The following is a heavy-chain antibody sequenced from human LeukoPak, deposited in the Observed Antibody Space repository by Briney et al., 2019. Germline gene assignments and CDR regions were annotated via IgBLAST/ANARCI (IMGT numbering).Heavy chain of an antibody. D-gene: IGHD2-2*01. CDR3: AKGYCSSTSCYEFDY. CDR1: GFTFDDYA. V-gene: IGHV3-9*03. J-gene: IGHJ4*02. CDR2: ISWNRGSI. Sequence: PGGSLRLSCAASGFTFDDYAMHWVRQAPGKGLEWVSGISWNRGSIGYGDYFKDRFPIYRDNAKNSLYLQMNSLRAEDMALYYCAKGYCSSTSCYEFDYWGQGTLVTVSS.